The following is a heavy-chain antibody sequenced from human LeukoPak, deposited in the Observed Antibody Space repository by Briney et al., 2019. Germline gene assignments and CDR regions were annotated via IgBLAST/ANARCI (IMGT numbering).Heavy chain of an antibody. J-gene: IGHJ4*02. CDR1: GFTFSSYA. CDR3: AKRVTGSFSGYFDY. Sequence: GGSLRLSCAASGFTFSSYAMSWVRQAPGKGLEWVSAIDHTGALSFRDSVKGRFSVSRDNSRNTVFLQMDSLRAEDTAVYYCAKRVTGSFSGYFDYWGRGTLVTVSS. V-gene: IGHV3-23*01. CDR2: IDHTGAL. D-gene: IGHD1-1*01.